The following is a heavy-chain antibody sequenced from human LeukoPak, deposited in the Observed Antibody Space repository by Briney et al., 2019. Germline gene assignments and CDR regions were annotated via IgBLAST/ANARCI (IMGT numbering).Heavy chain of an antibody. D-gene: IGHD6-19*01. CDR1: GYSFTTFD. CDR3: ARGPQWRGDYYYMDV. V-gene: IGHV1-8*01. CDR2: MNPNSGNK. J-gene: IGHJ6*03. Sequence: GASLKASCKASGYSFTTFDINWVRQATGQGLEWMGWMNPNSGNKGYAQKFQGRITMTMNTSITTAYMELSSLRSEDTAVYYCARGPQWRGDYYYMDVWGRGTTVTVSS.